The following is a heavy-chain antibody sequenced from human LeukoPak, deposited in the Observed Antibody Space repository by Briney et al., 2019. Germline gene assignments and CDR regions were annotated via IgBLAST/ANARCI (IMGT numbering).Heavy chain of an antibody. J-gene: IGHJ4*02. CDR1: GFPFSSYA. CDR2: ISSNGGST. Sequence: PGGSLRLSCAASGFPFSSYAMHWVRQAPGKGQEYVSAISSNGGSTSYANSVKGRFTISRDNSKNTLYLQMGSLRAEDMAVYYCARSSIVVVIILDYWGQGTLVTVSS. CDR3: ARSSIVVVIILDY. D-gene: IGHD2-2*01. V-gene: IGHV3-64*01.